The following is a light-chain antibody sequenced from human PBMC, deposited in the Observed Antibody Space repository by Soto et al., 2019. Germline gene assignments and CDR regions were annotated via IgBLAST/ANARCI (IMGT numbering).Light chain of an antibody. V-gene: IGLV2-14*01. CDR2: EVN. J-gene: IGLJ1*01. Sequence: QSALTQPASLSGSPGQSITISCTGTSSDIGAYDYVSWFQQHPGKAPKLMISEVNNRPSGVSNRFSGSKSGNTAYLTISGLQVEDEAEYFFFSFTTTTTHVYGTATNVTVL. CDR3: FSFTTTTTHV. CDR1: SSDIGAYDY.